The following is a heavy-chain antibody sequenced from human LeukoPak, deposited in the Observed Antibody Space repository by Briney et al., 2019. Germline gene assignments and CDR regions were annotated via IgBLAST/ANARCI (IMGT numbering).Heavy chain of an antibody. D-gene: IGHD6-6*01. J-gene: IGHJ6*03. Sequence: PGGSLRLSCAASGFTFSNYAMTWVRQAPGKGLEWVSTFSGSGGGSTYYADSVKGRFTISRDNSKSTLYLQMNSLRAEDTAVYYCAKDMYEYSSSYYYYYYYMDVLGMGTTVTVSS. CDR3: AKDMYEYSSSYYYYYYYMDV. V-gene: IGHV3-23*01. CDR1: GFTFSNYA. CDR2: FSGSGGGST.